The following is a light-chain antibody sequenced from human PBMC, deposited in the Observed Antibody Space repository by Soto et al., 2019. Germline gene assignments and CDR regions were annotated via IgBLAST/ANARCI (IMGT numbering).Light chain of an antibody. J-gene: IGKJ5*01. CDR1: QSVGSN. CDR2: GAS. V-gene: IGKV3-15*01. CDR3: QQYNNWPPIT. Sequence: EIVLTQSPGTLSLSPGEGATLSCRASQSVGSNLAWYQQKPGQAPRLLIYGASTRATGIPARFSGSGSGTEFILTISSLQSEDFAVYYCQQYNNWPPITFGQGTRLEIK.